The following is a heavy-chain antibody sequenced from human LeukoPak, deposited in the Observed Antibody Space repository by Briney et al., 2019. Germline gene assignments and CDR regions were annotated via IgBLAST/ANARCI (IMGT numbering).Heavy chain of an antibody. CDR2: ISAYSGNT. V-gene: IGHV1-8*02. D-gene: IGHD6-13*01. CDR1: GYTFTSYG. J-gene: IGHJ6*03. Sequence: ASVKVSCKASGYTFTSYGISWVRQAPGQGLEWMGWISAYSGNTGYAQKFQGRVTMTRNTSISTAYMELSSLRSEDTAVYYCARADSSSWDYYYYYMDVWGKGTTVTVSS. CDR3: ARADSSSWDYYYYYMDV.